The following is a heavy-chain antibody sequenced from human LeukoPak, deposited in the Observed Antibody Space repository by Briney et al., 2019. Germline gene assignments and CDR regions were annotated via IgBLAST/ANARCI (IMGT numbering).Heavy chain of an antibody. CDR2: IIEKGNA. Sequence: NSSETLSLTCALYAGSFSSYSWSWTWIRQTPEKGLEWIGEIIEKGNANYNPTLKSRVAIDLDTSKNQFSLKLTSMTAADTAMYYCARGYYPPRWYFDLWGRGTLVTVSS. J-gene: IGHJ2*01. D-gene: IGHD3-10*01. V-gene: IGHV4-34*01. CDR1: AGSFSSYS. CDR3: ARGYYPPRWYFDL.